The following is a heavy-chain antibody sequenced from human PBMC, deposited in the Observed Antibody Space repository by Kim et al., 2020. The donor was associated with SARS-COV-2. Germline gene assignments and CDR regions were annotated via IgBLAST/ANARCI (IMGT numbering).Heavy chain of an antibody. D-gene: IGHD2-2*01. CDR3: ARDPGGDCSSTSCHSH. J-gene: IGHJ4*02. CDR1: GFTFSSYS. CDR2: ISSSSSYI. V-gene: IGHV3-21*01. Sequence: PGGSLRLSCAASGFTFSSYSMNWVRQAPGKGLEWVSSISSSSSYIYYADSVKGRFTISRDNAKNSLYLQMNSLRAEDTAVYYCARDPGGDCSSTSCHSHWGQGTLVTVSS.